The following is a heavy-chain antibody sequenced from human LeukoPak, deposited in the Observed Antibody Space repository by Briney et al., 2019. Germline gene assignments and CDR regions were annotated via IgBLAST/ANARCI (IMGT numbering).Heavy chain of an antibody. J-gene: IGHJ4*02. CDR1: GFRFSSYG. CDR3: ARDSPVATW. CDR2: ITPSGDGT. V-gene: IGHV3-23*01. Sequence: GGSLRLSCAASGFRFSSYGMHWVRQAPGKGLEWVSSITPSGDGTYYAASAKGRFTISRDNSKNTLYLQMDSLRADDTAKYYCARDSPVATWWGQGTLVTVSS. D-gene: IGHD1-26*01.